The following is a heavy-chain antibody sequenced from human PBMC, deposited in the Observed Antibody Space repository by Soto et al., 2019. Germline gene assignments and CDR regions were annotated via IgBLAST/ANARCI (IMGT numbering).Heavy chain of an antibody. J-gene: IGHJ4*02. V-gene: IGHV1-18*04. CDR2: ISAKSGNT. Sequence: QLVQSGAEVKKPGASVKVSCKASGYTFTTSGFTWVRQAPGQGLEWMGWISAKSGNTNYAQKLQGRVTMTTDTSTSTVYMELKSLTSDDTAIYYCTRAGASDWNYVSTSSWGQGTLVTVSS. CDR3: TRAGASDWNYVSTSS. CDR1: GYTFTTSG. D-gene: IGHD1-7*01.